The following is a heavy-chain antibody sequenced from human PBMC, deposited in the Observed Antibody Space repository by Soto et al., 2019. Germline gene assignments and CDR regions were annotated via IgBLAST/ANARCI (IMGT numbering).Heavy chain of an antibody. CDR3: ARDDVLCDGGRCYGVPSDV. CDR2: ISGSGDNT. V-gene: IGHV3-23*01. CDR1: GFNFNNYA. D-gene: IGHD2-15*01. Sequence: GGSLRLSCAASGFNFNNYAMGWVRQVPGKGLEWVSSISGSGDNTYYADSVKGRFTISRDTSQNTLLLQMNSLRAEDTAVYYCARDDVLCDGGRCYGVPSDVWGKGTTVTVSS. J-gene: IGHJ6*04.